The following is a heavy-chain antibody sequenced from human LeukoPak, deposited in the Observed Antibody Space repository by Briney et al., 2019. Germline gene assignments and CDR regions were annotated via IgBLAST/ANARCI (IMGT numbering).Heavy chain of an antibody. CDR3: ARGGENYYGSGSQDY. Sequence: PGGSLRLSCAASGFTFSRYWMNWVRQAPGKGLEWVANIKHDGSEKYYVDSVKGRFTISRDNAKKSFYLQMNCLRGEDTAVYYCARGGENYYGSGSQDYWGQGSLVTVSS. CDR1: GFTFSRYW. V-gene: IGHV3-7*01. D-gene: IGHD3-10*01. J-gene: IGHJ4*02. CDR2: IKHDGSEK.